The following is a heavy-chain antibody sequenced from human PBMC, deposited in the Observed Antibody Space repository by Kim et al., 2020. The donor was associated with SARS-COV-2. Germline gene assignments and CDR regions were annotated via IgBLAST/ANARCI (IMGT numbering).Heavy chain of an antibody. CDR3: ARDGGREVQQLFTMFDY. J-gene: IGHJ4*02. CDR2: IWYDGSNK. V-gene: IGHV3-33*01. Sequence: GGSLRLSCAASGFTFSSYGMHWVRQAPGKGLEWVAVIWYDGSNKYYADSVKGRFTISRDNSKNTLYLQMNSLRAEDTAVYYCARDGGREVQQLFTMFDYWGQGTLVTVSS. CDR1: GFTFSSYG. D-gene: IGHD6-13*01.